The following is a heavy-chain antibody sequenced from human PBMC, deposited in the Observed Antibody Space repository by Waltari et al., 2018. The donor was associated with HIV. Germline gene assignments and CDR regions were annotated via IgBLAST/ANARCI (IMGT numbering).Heavy chain of an antibody. D-gene: IGHD3-16*01. CDR3: ARGEVRPAAWVPYSYGMDV. CDR1: GYTFTGYY. CDR2: SNPNRGGT. V-gene: IGHV1-2*02. Sequence: QVQLVQSGAEVKKPGASVKVSCKASGYTFTGYYLHWVRQAPGQGLQWMVWSNPNRGGTSYAPEFQGRVTMTRDTAVNTVYLEVDRLRSGDTAVYSCARGEVRPAAWVPYSYGMDVWGQGTTITVSS. J-gene: IGHJ6*02.